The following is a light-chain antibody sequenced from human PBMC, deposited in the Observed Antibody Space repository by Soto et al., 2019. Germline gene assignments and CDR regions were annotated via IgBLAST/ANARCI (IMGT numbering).Light chain of an antibody. CDR3: QQYYSYPLIT. Sequence: DIQMTQSPSSLSASVGDGVTITCRASQSISNYLSWYHQKPGKAPKLLIYAASTLQSGVPSRFSGSGSGTDFTLTISCLQSEDFATYYCQQYYSYPLITFGQGTRLEIK. CDR2: AAS. J-gene: IGKJ5*01. CDR1: QSISNY. V-gene: IGKV1-39*01.